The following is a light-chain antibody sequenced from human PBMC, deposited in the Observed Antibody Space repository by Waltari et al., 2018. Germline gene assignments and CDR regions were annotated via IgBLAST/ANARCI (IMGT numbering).Light chain of an antibody. CDR3: QSYDNSPYVI. CDR1: SSNIGPGYD. CDR2: GNT. J-gene: IGLJ2*01. V-gene: IGLV1-40*01. Sequence: QSVLTQPPSVSGAPGQRSPIPSTGSSSNIGPGYDFHWYQQLPGTAPKLLSYGNTNRPSGGPDRFSGSKSGTSASLAITGLQAEDEADYYCQSYDNSPYVIFGGGTKLTVL.